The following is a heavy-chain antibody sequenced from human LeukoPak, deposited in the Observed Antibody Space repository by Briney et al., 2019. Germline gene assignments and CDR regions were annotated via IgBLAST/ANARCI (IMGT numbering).Heavy chain of an antibody. CDR1: GGSISDYY. V-gene: IGHV4-59*01. J-gene: IGHJ6*03. CDR3: ARGDFCSKSNCYLRPMDV. D-gene: IGHD3-3*01. Sequence: SETLSLTCTVSGGSISDYYWNWIRQPPGKGLEWIGYIYYSGSTTYNPSLKSRVTMSVDTAENQFSLKLRSVTAADTAVYYCARGDFCSKSNCYLRPMDVWGKGTTVTVSS. CDR2: IYYSGST.